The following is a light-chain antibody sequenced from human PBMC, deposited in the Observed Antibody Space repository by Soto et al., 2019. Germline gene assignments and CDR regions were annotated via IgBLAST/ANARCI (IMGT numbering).Light chain of an antibody. CDR3: CSYAGSGTVV. CDR1: RSDVGCYDL. V-gene: IGLV2-23*01. CDR2: EDT. Sequence: QSVLTQPASVSGSPGPWITISRTGTRSDVGCYDLVSWYQQHPGKAPKLMIYEDTKRPSGISTRFSGSKSGNAASLTISGLQAEDEADYYCCSYAGSGTVVFGTGTKLTVL. J-gene: IGLJ1*01.